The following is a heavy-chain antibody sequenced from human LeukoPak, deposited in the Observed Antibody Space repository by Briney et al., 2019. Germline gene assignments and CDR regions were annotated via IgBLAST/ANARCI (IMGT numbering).Heavy chain of an antibody. V-gene: IGHV3-30*02. J-gene: IGHJ4*02. CDR3: AKPRWYYYGSGSYPPDY. Sequence: GGSLRLSCAASGFTFSSYGMHWVRQAPGKGLEWVAFIRYDGSNKYYADSVKGRFTISRDNSKNTLYLQMNSLRAEDTAVYYCAKPRWYYYGSGSYPPDYWGQGTLVTVSS. D-gene: IGHD3-10*01. CDR1: GFTFSSYG. CDR2: IRYDGSNK.